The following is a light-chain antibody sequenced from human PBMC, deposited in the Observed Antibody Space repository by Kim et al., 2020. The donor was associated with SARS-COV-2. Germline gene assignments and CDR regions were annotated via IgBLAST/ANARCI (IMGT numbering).Light chain of an antibody. Sequence: PGQRVTISCYGSSSNIGSNYVYWYQQLPGTAPKLLIYRNNQRPSGVPDRFSGSKSGTSASLAISGLRSEDEADHYCAAWDDSLRGVFGGGTQLTVL. J-gene: IGLJ3*02. CDR2: RNN. CDR1: SSNIGSNY. CDR3: AAWDDSLRGV. V-gene: IGLV1-47*01.